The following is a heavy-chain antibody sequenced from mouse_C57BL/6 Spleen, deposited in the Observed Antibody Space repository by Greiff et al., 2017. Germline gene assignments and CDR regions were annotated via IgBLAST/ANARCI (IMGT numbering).Heavy chain of an antibody. CDR1: GYTFTSYW. V-gene: IGHV1-5*01. Sequence: EVQLQQSGTVLARPGASVKMSCKTSGYTFTSYWMHWVQQRPGQGLEWIGATYPGNSDTSYNQKLKGKAKLTAVTAASTAYMELSSLTNEAAAVYYCTREGGYDFPWFSYWGQGTLVTVSA. CDR2: TYPGNSDT. J-gene: IGHJ3*01. D-gene: IGHD2-2*01. CDR3: TREGGYDFPWFSY.